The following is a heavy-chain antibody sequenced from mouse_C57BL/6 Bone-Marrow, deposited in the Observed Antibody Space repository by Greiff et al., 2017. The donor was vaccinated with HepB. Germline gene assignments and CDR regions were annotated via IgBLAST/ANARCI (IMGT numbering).Heavy chain of an antibody. CDR3: ARGPYGYDRYAMDY. CDR1: GYTFTSYW. V-gene: IGHV1-55*01. D-gene: IGHD2-2*01. Sequence: QVQLQQPGAELVKPGASVKMSCKASGYTFTSYWITWVKQRPGQGLECIGDIYPGSGSTNYNEKFKSKATLTVDTSSSTAYMQLSSLTSEDSAVYYCARGPYGYDRYAMDYWGQGTSVTVSS. CDR2: IYPGSGST. J-gene: IGHJ4*01.